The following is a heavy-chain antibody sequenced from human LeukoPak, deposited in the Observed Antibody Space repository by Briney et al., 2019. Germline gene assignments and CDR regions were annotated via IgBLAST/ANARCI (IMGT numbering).Heavy chain of an antibody. D-gene: IGHD1-20*01. CDR3: ARAGNWNDRYYYYYMDV. CDR2: INHSGST. V-gene: IGHV4-34*01. J-gene: IGHJ6*03. Sequence: SETLSLTCAVYGGSFSGYYWSWIRQPPGKGLEWIGEINHSGSTNYNPSLKSRVTISVDTSKNQFSLKLSSVTAADTAVYYCARAGNWNDRYYYYYMDVWGKGTTVTISS. CDR1: GGSFSGYY.